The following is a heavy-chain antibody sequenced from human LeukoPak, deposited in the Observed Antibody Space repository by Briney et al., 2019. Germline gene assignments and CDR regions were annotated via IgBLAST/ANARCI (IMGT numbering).Heavy chain of an antibody. CDR3: VSAPLSTVASFHS. J-gene: IGHJ4*02. CDR1: GGSISSYY. D-gene: IGHD4-11*01. CDR2: FYYSGST. Sequence: TSETLSLTCTVSGGSISSYYWSWFRQPPGKGLEWIGEFYYSGSTNYNPSLKSRVTISVDTSKNQFSLKLSSVTAADTAVYYCVSAPLSTVASFHSCGQGSLLAVS. V-gene: IGHV4-59*01.